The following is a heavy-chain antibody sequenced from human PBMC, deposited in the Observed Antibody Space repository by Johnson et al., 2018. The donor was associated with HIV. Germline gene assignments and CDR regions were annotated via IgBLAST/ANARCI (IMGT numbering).Heavy chain of an antibody. Sequence: QVQLVESGGGLVQPGGSLRLSCAASGFTFRDHYMSWIRQAPGKGLEWVADISTSGSTIYYVDSVKGRFTISRDNATNSLCMQMNSVRDEDTAVYYCVRGGAVAPSSGFDIWSQGTKFIVYS. V-gene: IGHV3-11*01. CDR1: GFTFRDHY. CDR3: VRGGAVAPSSGFDI. D-gene: IGHD6-19*01. J-gene: IGHJ3*02. CDR2: ISTSGSTI.